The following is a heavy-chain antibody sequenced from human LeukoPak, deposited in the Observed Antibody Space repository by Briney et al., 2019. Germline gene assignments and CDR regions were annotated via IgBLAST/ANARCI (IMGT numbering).Heavy chain of an antibody. CDR3: ARVSSRAFDV. D-gene: IGHD6-6*01. J-gene: IGHJ3*01. V-gene: IGHV6-1*01. Sequence: SQTLSLTCAISGDSFSSYDATWNWIRQSPSRGLEWLGRTYYRSGWGNDFAVSVKSRIIINPDTSKNQFSLHLNSMTPEDTAVYYCARVSSRAFDVWGQGTMVTVSS. CDR2: TYYRSGWGN. CDR1: GDSFSSYDAT.